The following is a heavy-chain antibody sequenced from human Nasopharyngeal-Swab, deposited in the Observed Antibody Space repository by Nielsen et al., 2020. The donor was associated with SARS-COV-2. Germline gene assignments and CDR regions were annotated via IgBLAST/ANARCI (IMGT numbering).Heavy chain of an antibody. CDR1: GGSISSSSYY. Sequence: SETLSLTCTVSGGSISSSSYYWGWIRQPPGKGLEWIGSIYYSGSTYYNPSLKSRVTISVDTSKNQFSLKLSSVTAADTAVYYCAGRLAFWSGYDYWGQGTLVTVSS. V-gene: IGHV4-39*01. D-gene: IGHD3-3*01. J-gene: IGHJ4*02. CDR3: AGRLAFWSGYDY. CDR2: IYYSGST.